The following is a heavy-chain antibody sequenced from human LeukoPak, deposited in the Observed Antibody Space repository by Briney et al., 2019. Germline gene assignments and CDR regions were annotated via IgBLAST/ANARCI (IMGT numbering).Heavy chain of an antibody. J-gene: IGHJ4*02. CDR2: ISSSGSII. V-gene: IGHV3-48*03. D-gene: IGHD4-17*01. CDR1: GFTFSRYE. CDR3: ARDLGMTDGDYVSYFDY. Sequence: GGSLRLSCAASGFTFSRYELNWVRQAPGKGLEWVSYISSSGSIIYYADSVKGRFTISRDNAKNSLYLQMNSLRAEDTAVYYCARDLGMTDGDYVSYFDYWGQGTLVTVSS.